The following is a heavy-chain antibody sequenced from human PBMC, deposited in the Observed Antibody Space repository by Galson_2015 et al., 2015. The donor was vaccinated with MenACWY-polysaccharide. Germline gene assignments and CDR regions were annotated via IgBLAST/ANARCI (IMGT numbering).Heavy chain of an antibody. CDR3: ARDKGSVAIFGVQIWFDP. Sequence: SAKVSCKASGYTFTGYYMHWVRQAPGQGLEWMGWINPNSGGTNYAQKFQGRVTMTRDTSISTAYMELSRLRSDDTAVYYCARDKGSVAIFGVQIWFDPWGQGTLVTVSS. V-gene: IGHV1-2*02. D-gene: IGHD3-3*01. CDR1: GYTFTGYY. CDR2: INPNSGGT. J-gene: IGHJ5*02.